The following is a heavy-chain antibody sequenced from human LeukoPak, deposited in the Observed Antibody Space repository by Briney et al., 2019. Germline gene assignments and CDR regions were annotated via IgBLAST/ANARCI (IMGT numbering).Heavy chain of an antibody. D-gene: IGHD3-3*01. V-gene: IGHV3-15*01. CDR3: TTAVWSGSQRFHY. J-gene: IGHJ4*02. CDR2: IKSKSDGGTT. CDR1: GFTFCNVW. Sequence: GGSLRLSCAASGFTFCNVWMSWVRQAPGKGREWVGRIKSKSDGGTTDYAAPVKGRFRISRADSKSTLYLQMNSLKTEDTTVYYCTTAVWSGSQRFHYWGQGTLVTVSS.